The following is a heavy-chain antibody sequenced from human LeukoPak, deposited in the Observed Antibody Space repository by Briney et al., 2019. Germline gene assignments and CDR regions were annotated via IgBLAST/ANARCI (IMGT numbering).Heavy chain of an antibody. Sequence: PSETLSLTCTVSGDSISSTSYYWGWIRQPPGKGLEWIGSIYHSGSTYYNPSLKSRVTISVDTSKNQFSLKLSSVTAADTAVYYCARVVGYHLYYFDYWGQGTLVTVSS. V-gene: IGHV4-39*07. J-gene: IGHJ4*02. CDR3: ARVVGYHLYYFDY. D-gene: IGHD2-21*01. CDR1: GDSISSTSYY. CDR2: IYHSGST.